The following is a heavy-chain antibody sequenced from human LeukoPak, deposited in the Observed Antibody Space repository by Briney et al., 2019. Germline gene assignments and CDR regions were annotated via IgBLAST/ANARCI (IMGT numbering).Heavy chain of an antibody. CDR2: IYYSGST. J-gene: IGHJ5*02. V-gene: IGHV4-30-4*01. CDR1: GGSISSGDYY. D-gene: IGHD2-15*01. CDR3: AITPTKRYCSGGSCYSKWFDP. Sequence: SETLSLTCTVSGGSISSGDYYWSWIRQPPGKGLEWIGYIYYSGSTYYNPSLKSRVTISVDTSKNQFSLKLSSVTAADTAVYYCAITPTKRYCSGGSCYSKWFDPWGQGTLVTVSS.